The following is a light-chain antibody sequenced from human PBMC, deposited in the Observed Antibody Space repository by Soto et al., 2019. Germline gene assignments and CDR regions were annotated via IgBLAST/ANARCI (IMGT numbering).Light chain of an antibody. CDR3: LLFYGGALV. Sequence: QTVVTQEPSMTVSPGGTVTLTCASTSGAVTSAYYPNWFQQKPGQPPRALIYSADNKHSWTPARFSGSLLGGKAALTLSGVQPEDEAEYYCLLFYGGALVFGGGTKLTVL. J-gene: IGLJ3*02. CDR2: SAD. CDR1: SGAVTSAYY. V-gene: IGLV7-43*01.